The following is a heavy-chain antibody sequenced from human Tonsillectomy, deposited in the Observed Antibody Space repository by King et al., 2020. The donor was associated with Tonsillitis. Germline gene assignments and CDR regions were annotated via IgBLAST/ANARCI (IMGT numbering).Heavy chain of an antibody. V-gene: IGHV4-34*01. J-gene: IGHJ3*02. Sequence: VQLQQWGAGLLKPSETLSLTCAVSGGSFSGYFWSWIRQPPGKGLEWIGEINHGGTTKYNPSLKSRVSVSVDTSKNLFSLNLSSVTAADTAVYYCARAPLAITLEKTFIQNAFDIWGQGTMVTVSS. CDR2: INHGGTT. CDR3: ARAPLAITLEKTFIQNAFDI. D-gene: IGHD5-12*01. CDR1: GGSFSGYF.